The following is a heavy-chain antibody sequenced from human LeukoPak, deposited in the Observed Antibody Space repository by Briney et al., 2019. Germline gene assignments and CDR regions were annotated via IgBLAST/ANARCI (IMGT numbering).Heavy chain of an antibody. J-gene: IGHJ4*02. CDR2: IYYSGST. V-gene: IGHV4-39*07. CDR1: GGSISSSSYY. CDR3: ARAHASTGWYQLPYFDY. Sequence: NSSETLSLTCTVSGGSISSSSYYWGWIRQPPGKGLEWIGSIYYSGSTYYNPSLKSRVTISVDTSKNQFSLKLSSVTAADTAVYYCARAHASTGWYQLPYFDYWGQGTLVTVSS. D-gene: IGHD2-2*01.